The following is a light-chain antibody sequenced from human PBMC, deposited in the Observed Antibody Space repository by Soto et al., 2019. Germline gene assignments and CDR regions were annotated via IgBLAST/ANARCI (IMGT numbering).Light chain of an antibody. CDR3: QFYGDPSKT. Sequence: EIVLTQSPGTLSLSPGERGTLSCRASQTVSSNFLAWYQQKPGQAPRLRIFDASTRATGIPDRFTGSGSGTDFTLTISRLEPEDFAVYYCQFYGDPSKTFGQGTKVEIK. J-gene: IGKJ1*01. V-gene: IGKV3-20*01. CDR1: QTVSSNF. CDR2: DAS.